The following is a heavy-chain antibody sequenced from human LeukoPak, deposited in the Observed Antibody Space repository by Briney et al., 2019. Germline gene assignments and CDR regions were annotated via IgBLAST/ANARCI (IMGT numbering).Heavy chain of an antibody. V-gene: IGHV3-30-3*01. CDR1: GFTFSTYD. J-gene: IGHJ6*02. Sequence: PGGSLRLSCATSGFTFSTYDMHWVRQAPGKGLEWVAVISYDETNKYYVASVKGRFTISRDNSKNTLYLQMNSLRAEDTALYYCASGYYDILTGYYERPMDVWGQGTTVTVSS. CDR3: ASGYYDILTGYYERPMDV. D-gene: IGHD3-9*01. CDR2: ISYDETNK.